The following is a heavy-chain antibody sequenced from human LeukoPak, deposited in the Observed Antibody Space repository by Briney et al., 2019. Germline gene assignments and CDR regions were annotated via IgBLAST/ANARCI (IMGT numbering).Heavy chain of an antibody. CDR2: ISGSGGST. V-gene: IGHV3-23*01. Sequence: GGSLRLSCAASGFTFSSYAMSWVRQAPGKGLEWVSAISGSGGSTYYADSVKGRFTISRDNSKNTLYLQMNSLRAEDTAAYYCVEGEYYYGSGSPWGQGTLVTVSS. CDR3: VEGEYYYGSGSP. D-gene: IGHD3-10*01. J-gene: IGHJ5*02. CDR1: GFTFSSYA.